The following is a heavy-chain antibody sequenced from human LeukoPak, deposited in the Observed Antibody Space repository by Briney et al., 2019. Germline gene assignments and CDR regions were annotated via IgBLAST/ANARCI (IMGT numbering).Heavy chain of an antibody. CDR3: ARHPRDGYNSPYFYYGVAV. D-gene: IGHD5-24*01. CDR1: GGSISRYY. V-gene: IGHV4-59*08. Sequence: PSETLSLTCSFSGGSISRYYWSWIRQPPGKGLEWIGDIYYNASTNYNPSLKSRVTLSVDTSKNQFSLKLSSVTAAGTAVYYCARHPRDGYNSPYFYYGVAVWGHGTTVTVSS. J-gene: IGHJ6*02. CDR2: IYYNAST.